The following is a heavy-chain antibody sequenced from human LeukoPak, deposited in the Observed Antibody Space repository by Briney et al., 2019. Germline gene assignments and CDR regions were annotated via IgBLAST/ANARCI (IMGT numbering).Heavy chain of an antibody. V-gene: IGHV3-11*04. Sequence: GSLRLSCAASGFTFSDYYMSWIRQAPGKGLEWVSYISSSGSTIYYADSVKGRFTISRDNAKNSLYLQMNSLRAEDTAVYYCATYYGSGSQYYFDYWGQGTLVTVSS. D-gene: IGHD3-10*01. CDR1: GFTFSDYY. CDR2: ISSSGSTI. CDR3: ATYYGSGSQYYFDY. J-gene: IGHJ4*02.